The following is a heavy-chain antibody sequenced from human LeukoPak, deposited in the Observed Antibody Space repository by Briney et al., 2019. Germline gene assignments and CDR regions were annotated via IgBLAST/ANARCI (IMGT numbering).Heavy chain of an antibody. Sequence: GESLQISCQGSGYSFTNYWINWVRQMPGKGLEWMGRIDPDDSHATYSPSFEGHVTFSADKSFRTAYLQWSSLKAPDTAMYYCATSGFDYDLAKWGLGTTVIVSS. CDR1: GYSFTNYW. V-gene: IGHV5-10-1*01. CDR3: ATSGFDYDLAK. J-gene: IGHJ6*02. D-gene: IGHD3/OR15-3a*01. CDR2: IDPDDSHA.